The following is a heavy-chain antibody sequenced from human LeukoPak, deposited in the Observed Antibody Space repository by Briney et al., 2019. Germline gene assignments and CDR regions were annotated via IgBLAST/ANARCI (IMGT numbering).Heavy chain of an antibody. D-gene: IGHD1-26*01. V-gene: IGHV3-64D*06. Sequence: GGSLRLSCSGSGFTFTSYAMHWVRQAPGKGLEYVSSISGNGGSTYYADSVNGRFTISRDNSKNQVYLQMSSLRDDNTAFYYCVKGGLYSGDYYGHWGQGTLVTVSS. CDR2: ISGNGGST. CDR1: GFTFTSYA. CDR3: VKGGLYSGDYYGH. J-gene: IGHJ4*02.